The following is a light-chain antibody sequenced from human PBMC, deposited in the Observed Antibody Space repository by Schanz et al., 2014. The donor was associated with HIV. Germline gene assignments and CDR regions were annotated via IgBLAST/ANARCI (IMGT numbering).Light chain of an antibody. CDR2: DVS. CDR3: YSYAGSRV. V-gene: IGLV2-14*03. CDR1: SGDVGSYNY. Sequence: QSALTQPASVSGSPGQSISISCTGTSGDVGSYNYVSWYQQHPDKAPKLMIYDVSNRPSGVSNRFSGSKSGNTAYLTISGLQAEDEADYYCYSYAGSRVFGGGTKLTVL. J-gene: IGLJ3*02.